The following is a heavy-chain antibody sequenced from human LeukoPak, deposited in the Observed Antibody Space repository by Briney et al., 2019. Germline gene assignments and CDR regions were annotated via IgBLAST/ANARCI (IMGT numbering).Heavy chain of an antibody. J-gene: IGHJ5*02. V-gene: IGHV4-61*02. Sequence: PSETLSLTCTVSGDSISSGNYYWNWIRQPAGKGLEWIGRFWPGGGPSYKPSLKSRVTISIDTSKNQFSLTLSSVTAADTAVYYCASVRGYSSGWYASGFDPWGQGTLVTVSS. D-gene: IGHD6-19*01. CDR1: GDSISSGNYY. CDR2: FWPGGGP. CDR3: ASVRGYSSGWYASGFDP.